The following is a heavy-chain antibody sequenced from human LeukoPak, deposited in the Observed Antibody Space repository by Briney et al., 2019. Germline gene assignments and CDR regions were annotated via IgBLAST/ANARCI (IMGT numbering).Heavy chain of an antibody. CDR3: AKSHGDYGLLDY. CDR2: FDPEDGEP. D-gene: IGHD4-17*01. Sequence: GASVKVSCKVSGYSLTDLSLHWVRHAPGKGLEWMGGFDPEDGEPINAQKFQGRLSMTEDTSKDTGYMELRTLRSEDTALYYCAKSHGDYGLLDYWGQGTLVTVSS. CDR1: GYSLTDLS. J-gene: IGHJ4*02. V-gene: IGHV1-24*01.